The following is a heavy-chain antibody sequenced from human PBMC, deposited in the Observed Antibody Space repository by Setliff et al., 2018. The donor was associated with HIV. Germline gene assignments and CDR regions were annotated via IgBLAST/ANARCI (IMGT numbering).Heavy chain of an antibody. CDR2: ISSSSSYI. D-gene: IGHD5-18*01. Sequence: GGSLRLSCAASGFTFSSYSMNWVRQAPGKGLEWVSSISSSSSYIYYADSVKGRFTISRDNAKNSLYLQMNSLRAEDTAVYYCASGGYSYGYNSWFDPWGQGTLVTVSS. J-gene: IGHJ5*02. CDR1: GFTFSSYS. V-gene: IGHV3-21*01. CDR3: ASGGYSYGYNSWFDP.